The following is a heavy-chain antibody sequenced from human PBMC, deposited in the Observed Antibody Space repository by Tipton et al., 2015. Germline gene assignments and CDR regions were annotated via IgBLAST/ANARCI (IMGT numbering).Heavy chain of an antibody. CDR2: ISISGSTI. J-gene: IGHJ6*02. CDR1: GFSFSSYA. V-gene: IGHV3-11*01. CDR3: ARVVPNIVVMVYAYHSLDV. Sequence: SLRLSCAASGFSFSSYAMSWIRQAPGKGLEWVSYISISGSTIYYADSVKGRFSISRDNAKNSLYLQMNSLRAEDTAVYYCARVVPNIVVMVYAYHSLDVWGQGTTVTVSS. D-gene: IGHD2-8*01.